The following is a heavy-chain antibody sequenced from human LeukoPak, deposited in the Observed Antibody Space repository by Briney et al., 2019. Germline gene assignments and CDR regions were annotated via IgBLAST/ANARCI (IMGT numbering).Heavy chain of an antibody. Sequence: GGSLRLSCAASGFTFSSYATSWVRQAPGKGLEWVSAISGSGGSTYYADSVKGRFTISRDNSKNTLYLQMNSLRAEDTAVYYCAKDRDQQQLVLQNFDYWGQGTLVTVSS. J-gene: IGHJ4*02. V-gene: IGHV3-23*01. CDR1: GFTFSSYA. CDR2: ISGSGGST. D-gene: IGHD6-13*01. CDR3: AKDRDQQQLVLQNFDY.